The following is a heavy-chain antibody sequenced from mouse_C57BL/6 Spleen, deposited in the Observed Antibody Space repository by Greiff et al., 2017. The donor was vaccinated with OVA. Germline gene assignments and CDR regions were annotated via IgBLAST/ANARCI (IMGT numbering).Heavy chain of an antibody. CDR2: FYPGSGSI. CDR1: GYTFTEYT. Sequence: QVQLQESGAELVKPGASVKLSCKASGYTFTEYTIHWVKQRSGQGLEWIGWFYPGSGSIKYNEKFKDKATLTADKSSSTAYMQLSSLTSEDSAVYYCARWGYYDQFYAMDYWGQGTSVTVSS. J-gene: IGHJ4*01. D-gene: IGHD1-1*01. CDR3: ARWGYYDQFYAMDY. V-gene: IGHV1-62-2*01.